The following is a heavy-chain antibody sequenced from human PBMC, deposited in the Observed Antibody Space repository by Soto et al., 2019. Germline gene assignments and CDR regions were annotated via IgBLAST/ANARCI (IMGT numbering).Heavy chain of an antibody. V-gene: IGHV4-39*01. Sequence: SSETLSLTCTVSGGSISSSSYYWGWIRQPPGKGLEWIGSIYYSGSTYYNPSLKSRVTISVDTSKNQFSLKLSSVTAADTAVYYCARVIVAASVGFDPWGQGTLVTVSS. CDR2: IYYSGST. CDR3: ARVIVAASVGFDP. CDR1: GGSISSSSYY. D-gene: IGHD2-15*01. J-gene: IGHJ5*02.